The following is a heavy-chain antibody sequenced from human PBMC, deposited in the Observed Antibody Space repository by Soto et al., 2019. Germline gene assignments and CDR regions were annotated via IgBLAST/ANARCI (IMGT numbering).Heavy chain of an antibody. CDR3: ARGSNWGVPGAFDI. J-gene: IGHJ3*02. CDR2: ISYDGSNK. V-gene: IGHV3-30*04. Sequence: GGSLRLSCAASGFTFSSYAMHWVRQAPGKGLEWVAVISYDGSNKYYADSVKGRFTISRDNSKNTLYLQMNSLRAEDTAVYSCARGSNWGVPGAFDIWGQGTMVTVSS. CDR1: GFTFSSYA. D-gene: IGHD7-27*01.